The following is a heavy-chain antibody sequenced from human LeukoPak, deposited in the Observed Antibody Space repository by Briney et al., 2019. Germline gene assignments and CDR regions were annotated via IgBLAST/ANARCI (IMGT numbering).Heavy chain of an antibody. V-gene: IGHV3-21*01. D-gene: IGHD5-18*01. CDR1: GFTFSSYS. CDR2: ISSSSSYI. J-gene: IGHJ4*02. Sequence: GGSLRLPCAASGFTFSSYSMNWVRQAPGKGLEWVSSISSSSSYIYYADSVKGRFTISRDNAKNSLYLQMNRLRAEDTAVYYCARDLQDTAIWGQGTLVTVSS. CDR3: ARDLQDTAI.